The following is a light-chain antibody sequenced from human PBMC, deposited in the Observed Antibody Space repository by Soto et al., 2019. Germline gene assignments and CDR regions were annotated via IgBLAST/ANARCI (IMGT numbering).Light chain of an antibody. CDR2: AAS. J-gene: IGKJ1*01. V-gene: IGKV1-39*01. CDR1: QDLRNY. Sequence: DIQMTQSPSSLSASVGDRVTITCQASQDLRNYLNWYQQKPGKAPKLLISAASSLHNGVPSRFSGSGSGTEFTLTISSLQPEDFANYYCQQSYSTPWTFGQGTKVDI. CDR3: QQSYSTPWT.